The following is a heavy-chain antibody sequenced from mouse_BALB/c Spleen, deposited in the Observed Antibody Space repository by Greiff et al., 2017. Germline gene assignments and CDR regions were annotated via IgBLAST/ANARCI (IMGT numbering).Heavy chain of an antibody. CDR1: GYTFTSYV. J-gene: IGHJ4*01. Sequence: EVKLQQSGPELVKPGASVKMSCKASGYTFTSYVMHWVKQKPGQGLEWIGYINPYNDGTKYNEKFKGKATLTSDKSSSTAYMELSSLTSEDSAVYYCARGNYRYDEANYYAMDYWGQGTSVTVSS. D-gene: IGHD2-14*01. CDR3: ARGNYRYDEANYYAMDY. V-gene: IGHV1-14*01. CDR2: INPYNDGT.